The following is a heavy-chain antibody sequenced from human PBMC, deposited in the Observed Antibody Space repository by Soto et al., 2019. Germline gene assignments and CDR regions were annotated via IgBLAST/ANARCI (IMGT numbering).Heavy chain of an antibody. CDR2: VIPIFVTA. Sequence: QVQLVQSAAEVKKPGSSVNVSCKASGGTFSSYAISWVRQAPGQGLEWMDGVIPIFVTANYAQKFQGRATITAYKPTSTAYMDLNSLRSEDAAVYYCARVQPGILRYFAWLFSPSDFDYWGQGTRVTVSS. V-gene: IGHV1-69*06. CDR3: ARVQPGILRYFAWLFSPSDFDY. D-gene: IGHD3-9*01. CDR1: GGTFSSYA. J-gene: IGHJ4*02.